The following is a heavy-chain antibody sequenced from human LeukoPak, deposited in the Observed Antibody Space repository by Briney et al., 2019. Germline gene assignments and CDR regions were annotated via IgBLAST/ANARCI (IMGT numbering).Heavy chain of an antibody. CDR1: GFTFNTYA. CDR2: IWYDGSNK. V-gene: IGHV3-33*01. D-gene: IGHD2-15*01. Sequence: GKSLRLSCAASGFTFNTYAIHWVRQAPGKGLEWVAVIWYDGSNKYYADSVRGRLTISRDNSKNTLYLQMNSLRADDTAIYYCVRDPSCSGGGCYYYYGMDVWGQGTTVTVSS. CDR3: VRDPSCSGGGCYYYYGMDV. J-gene: IGHJ6*02.